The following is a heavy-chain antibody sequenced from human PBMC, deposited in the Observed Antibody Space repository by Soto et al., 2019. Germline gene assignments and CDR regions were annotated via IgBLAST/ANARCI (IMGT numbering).Heavy chain of an antibody. CDR2: INHSGST. V-gene: IGHV4-34*01. CDR3: AREASEGDFWSGYYRYYGMDV. CDR1: GGSFRGYY. J-gene: IGHJ6*02. Sequence: QVLLQQWGAGLLTPSETLSLTCAVYGGSFRGYYWSWLPQPPGKGLEWIGEINHSGSTNYNPSLKSRVTLSVDRSKNQFSLKLSAVTAADTAVYYFAREASEGDFWSGYYRYYGMDVWGQGTTVTVSS. D-gene: IGHD3-3*01.